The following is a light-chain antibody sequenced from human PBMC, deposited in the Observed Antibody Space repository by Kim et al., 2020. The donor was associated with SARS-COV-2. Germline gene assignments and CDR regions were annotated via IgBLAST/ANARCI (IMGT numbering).Light chain of an antibody. CDR2: EAS. Sequence: PQGESATRACSASQSVSSYVAWYQQKPGQAPRLLIYEASDRATGIPARFSGSGSGTDFTLTISSLEPEDFAVYYCQQRSNWPLTFGGGTKVDIK. CDR1: QSVSSY. V-gene: IGKV3-11*01. J-gene: IGKJ4*01. CDR3: QQRSNWPLT.